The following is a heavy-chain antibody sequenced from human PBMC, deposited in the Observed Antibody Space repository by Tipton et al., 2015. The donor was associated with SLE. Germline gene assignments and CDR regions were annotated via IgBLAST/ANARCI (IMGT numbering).Heavy chain of an antibody. CDR1: GGSISTSY. Sequence: TLSLTCSVSGGSISTSYWSWIRQPPGGGLEWLGFIYSRGSSSYNPSLESRVTFSLDTSRNQFSLQLTSVTAADTAVYYCARVPPGTYYYYMDVWGKGTAVTVSS. V-gene: IGHV4-59*08. CDR3: ARVPPGTYYYYMDV. D-gene: IGHD3-10*01. CDR2: IYSRGSS. J-gene: IGHJ6*03.